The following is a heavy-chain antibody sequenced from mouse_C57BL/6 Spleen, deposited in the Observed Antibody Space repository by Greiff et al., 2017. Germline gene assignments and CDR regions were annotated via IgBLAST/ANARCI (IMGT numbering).Heavy chain of an antibody. Sequence: QVQLQQPGAELVKPGASVTLSCKASGHTFTSYWMHWVKQRPGPGLEWIGMIHPNSGSTNYNDKFKSKATLTVDKASSTAYMQLSSLTSEDSAVYYCARETTVVAREYFDYWGQVTTLTVSS. J-gene: IGHJ2*01. D-gene: IGHD1-1*01. CDR2: IHPNSGST. V-gene: IGHV1-64*01. CDR1: GHTFTSYW. CDR3: ARETTVVAREYFDY.